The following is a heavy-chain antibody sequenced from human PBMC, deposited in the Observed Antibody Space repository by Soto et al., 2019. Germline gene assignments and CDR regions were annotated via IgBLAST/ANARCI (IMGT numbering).Heavy chain of an antibody. CDR2: ISGSGGST. V-gene: IGHV3-23*01. CDR3: AKEGGITMVRGVIITPGY. D-gene: IGHD3-10*01. Sequence: EVQLLESGGGLVQPGGSLRLSCAASGFTFSSYAMSWVRQAPGKGLEWVSAISGSGGSTYYADSVKGRFTISRDNSKNTLYLQMNSLRAEDTAVYYCAKEGGITMVRGVIITPGYWGQGTLVTVSS. CDR1: GFTFSSYA. J-gene: IGHJ4*02.